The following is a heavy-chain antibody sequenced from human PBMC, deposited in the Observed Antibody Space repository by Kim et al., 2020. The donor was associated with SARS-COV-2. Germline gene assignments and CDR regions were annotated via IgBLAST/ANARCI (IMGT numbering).Heavy chain of an antibody. CDR1: GYTLTELS. CDR3: ATVAWWTHSVIRSGYYGMDV. D-gene: IGHD2-8*02. Sequence: ASVKVSCKVSGYTLTELSMHWVRQAPGKGLEWMGGFDPEDGETIYAQKFQGRVTMTEDTSTDTAYMELSSLRSEDTAVYYCATVAWWTHSVIRSGYYGMDVWGQGTTVTVSS. CDR2: FDPEDGET. V-gene: IGHV1-24*01. J-gene: IGHJ6*02.